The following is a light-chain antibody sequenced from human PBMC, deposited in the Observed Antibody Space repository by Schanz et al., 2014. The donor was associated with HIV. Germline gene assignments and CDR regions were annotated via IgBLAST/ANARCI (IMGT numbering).Light chain of an antibody. CDR1: SSDVGGYNL. J-gene: IGLJ1*01. CDR3: QSYDNSLSGYV. Sequence: QSALPQPASVSGSPGQSITISCTGTSSDVGGYNLVSWYQHHPDKAPKLIIYEGTKRPSGVSNRFSGSRSGNTASLTISGLQAEDEADYYCQSYDNSLSGYVSGTGTKLTVL. V-gene: IGLV2-14*02. CDR2: EGT.